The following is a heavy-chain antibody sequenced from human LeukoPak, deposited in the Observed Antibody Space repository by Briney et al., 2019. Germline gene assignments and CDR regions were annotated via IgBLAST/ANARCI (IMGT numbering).Heavy chain of an antibody. CDR2: ISYDGSNK. CDR1: GFTFSSYA. V-gene: IGHV3-30*04. Sequence: QAGGSLRLSCAASGFTFSSYAMHWVRQAPGKGLEGVAVISYDGSNKYYADSVKGRFTISRDNSKNTLYLQMHSLRAGDTAVYYCVRDLGWLDAFAIWGQGAKVTVSS. CDR3: VRDLGWLDAFAI. J-gene: IGHJ3*02. D-gene: IGHD6-19*01.